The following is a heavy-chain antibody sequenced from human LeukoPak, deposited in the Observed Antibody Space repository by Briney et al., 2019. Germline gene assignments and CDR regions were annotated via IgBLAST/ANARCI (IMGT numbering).Heavy chain of an antibody. Sequence: GGSLRLSCAASGFTFNTYGMSWVRQAPGKGLEWVSAISGSGDNTDYADSVKGRFTISRDNAKNSLYLQMNSLRAEDTAVYYCARLGDLYYYDSSGETNANDYWGQGTLVTVSS. CDR1: GFTFNTYG. J-gene: IGHJ4*02. V-gene: IGHV3-23*01. CDR3: ARLGDLYYYDSSGETNANDY. D-gene: IGHD3-22*01. CDR2: ISGSGDNT.